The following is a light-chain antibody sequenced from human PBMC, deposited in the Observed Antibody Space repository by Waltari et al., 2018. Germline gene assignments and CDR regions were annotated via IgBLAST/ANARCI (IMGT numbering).Light chain of an antibody. CDR2: DAS. CDR3: QQYGGSPLT. CDR1: QSVSRSY. J-gene: IGKJ4*01. V-gene: IGKV3-20*01. Sequence: EIVLTQSPGTLSLSPGERVTLSCRASQSVSRSYLAWYQQKPGQAPRLLIDDASNRATGIPDRFSGSWSGTDFTLTISRLEPEDFAVYYCQQYGGSPLTFGGGTKVEIK.